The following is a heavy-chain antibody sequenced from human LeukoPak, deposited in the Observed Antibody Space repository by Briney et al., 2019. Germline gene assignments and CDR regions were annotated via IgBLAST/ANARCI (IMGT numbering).Heavy chain of an antibody. J-gene: IGHJ3*02. CDR1: GGSISSGDYY. CDR3: ARTILRFTGEFDI. V-gene: IGHV4-30-4*01. CDR2: IYHSGST. Sequence: SETLSLTCTVSGGSISSGDYYWSWIPQPPGKGLEWIGYIYHSGSTYYNPSLKSRVTISVDTSKNQFSLKLSSVTAADTAVYYCARTILRFTGEFDIWGQGTMVTVSS. D-gene: IGHD1-26*01.